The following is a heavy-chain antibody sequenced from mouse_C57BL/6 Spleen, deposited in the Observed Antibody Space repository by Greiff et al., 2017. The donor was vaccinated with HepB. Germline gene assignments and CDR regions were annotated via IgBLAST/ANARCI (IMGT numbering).Heavy chain of an antibody. CDR3: ARGGNPFAY. CDR1: GYSITSGYY. Sequence: ESGPGLVKPSQSLSLTCSVTGYSITSGYYWNWIRQFPGNQLEWMGYISYDGSNNYNPSLKNRISITRDTSKNQFFLKLNSVTTEDTATYYCARGGNPFAYWGQGTLVTVSA. J-gene: IGHJ3*01. CDR2: ISYDGSN. D-gene: IGHD2-1*01. V-gene: IGHV3-6*01.